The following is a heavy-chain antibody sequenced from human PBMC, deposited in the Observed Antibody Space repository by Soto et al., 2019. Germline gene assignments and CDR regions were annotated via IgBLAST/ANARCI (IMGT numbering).Heavy chain of an antibody. V-gene: IGHV4-59*01. CDR2: IYYSGST. Sequence: SETLSLTCTVSGGSLSRDYSNWIRQPPGQGLEWIGYIYYSGSTTYNPSLRSRVTISVDTSKNEFSLQLRSVTAADTAVYYCARAHSLDVWGQGTTVTVSS. CDR1: GGSLSRDY. CDR3: ARAHSLDV. J-gene: IGHJ6*02. D-gene: IGHD2-21*01.